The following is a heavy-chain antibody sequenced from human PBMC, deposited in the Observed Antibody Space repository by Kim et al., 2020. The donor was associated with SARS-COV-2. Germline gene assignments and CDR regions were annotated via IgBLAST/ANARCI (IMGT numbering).Heavy chain of an antibody. D-gene: IGHD1-26*01. J-gene: IGHJ6*02. CDR1: GGSISSSNW. CDR3: ARDLTSLGGIRYGMDV. CDR2: IYHSGST. V-gene: IGHV4-4*02. Sequence: SETLSLTCAVSGGSISSSNWWSWVRQPPGKGLEWIGEIYHSGSTNYNPSLKSRVTISVDKSKNQFSLKLSSVTAADTAVYYCARDLTSLGGIRYGMDVWGQGTTVTVSS.